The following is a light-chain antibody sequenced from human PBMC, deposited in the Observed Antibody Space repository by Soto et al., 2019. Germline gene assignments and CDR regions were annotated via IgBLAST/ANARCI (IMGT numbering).Light chain of an antibody. CDR1: RSNIGAGYD. V-gene: IGLV1-40*01. J-gene: IGLJ1*01. CDR2: ANI. Sequence: QSVLTQPPSVSGAPGQRVTISCTGSRSNIGAGYDVHWYQQLPGTAPKLLIYANINRPSGVPDRFSGSKSGTSASLAITGLQAEDEADYYCQSYDSSLSALFGTGTQLTVL. CDR3: QSYDSSLSAL.